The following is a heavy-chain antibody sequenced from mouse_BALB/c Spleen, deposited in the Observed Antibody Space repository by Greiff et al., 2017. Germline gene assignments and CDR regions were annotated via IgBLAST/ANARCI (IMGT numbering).Heavy chain of an antibody. CDR3: ARDQGTRTTYYFDY. Sequence: EVQLVESGGGLVQPGGSLKLSCAASGFTFSSYGMSWVRQTPDKRLELVATINSNGGSTYYPDSVKGRFTISRDNAKNTLYLQMSSLKSEDTAMYYCARDQGTRTTYYFDYWGQGTTLTVSS. V-gene: IGHV5-6-3*01. D-gene: IGHD1-3*01. CDR2: INSNGGST. J-gene: IGHJ2*01. CDR1: GFTFSSYG.